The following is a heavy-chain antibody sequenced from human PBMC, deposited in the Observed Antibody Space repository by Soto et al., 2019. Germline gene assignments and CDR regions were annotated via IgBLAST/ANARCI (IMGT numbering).Heavy chain of an antibody. CDR3: ARFPRYCSSTSCLYFDY. V-gene: IGHV1-8*01. CDR2: MNPNSGNT. D-gene: IGHD2-2*01. Sequence: ASVKVSCKASGYTFTSYDINWVRQATGQGLEWMGWMNPNSGNTGYAQKFQGRVTMTRNTSMSTAYMELRSLRSDDTAVYYCARFPRYCSSTSCLYFDYWGQGTLVTVSS. J-gene: IGHJ4*02. CDR1: GYTFTSYD.